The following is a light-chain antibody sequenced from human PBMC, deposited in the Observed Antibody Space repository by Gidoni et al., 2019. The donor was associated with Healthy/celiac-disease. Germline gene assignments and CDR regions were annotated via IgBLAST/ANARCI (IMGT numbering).Light chain of an antibody. CDR3: SSYTSSRTHVV. Sequence: QSALTQPAPVSGSPGHSITISCTGTSSDVGGYNYVSWYQQHPGKAPKLMIYDASNRPSGVSNRFSGSKSGNTASLTISGLQAEDEADYYCSSYTSSRTHVVFGGGTKLTVL. J-gene: IGLJ2*01. CDR2: DAS. CDR1: SSDVGGYNY. V-gene: IGLV2-14*01.